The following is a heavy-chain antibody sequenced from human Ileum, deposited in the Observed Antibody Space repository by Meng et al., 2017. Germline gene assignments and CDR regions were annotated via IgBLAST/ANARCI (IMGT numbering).Heavy chain of an antibody. J-gene: IGHJ2*01. CDR2: MYYSGST. V-gene: IGHV4-31*01. CDR1: GFSISSNVNY. Sequence: QVQLQESGPGLVMPSQTLSLTCIVSGFSISSNVNYLSWICQHPGKGLEWLGYMYYSGSTYYNPSINTPITISLDTSKNQFSLRLDSVTAADTAVYFCARNDLAFWYFDLWGRGTLVTVSS. D-gene: IGHD3-3*01. CDR3: ARNDLAFWYFDL.